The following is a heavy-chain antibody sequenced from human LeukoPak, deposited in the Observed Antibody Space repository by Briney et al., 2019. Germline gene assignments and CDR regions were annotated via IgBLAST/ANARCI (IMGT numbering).Heavy chain of an antibody. CDR1: GDSISSTSYY. CDR2: IYYSGST. J-gene: IGHJ4*02. V-gene: IGHV4-39*07. CDR3: ARELRYCSGGDCYSGDY. D-gene: IGHD2-15*01. Sequence: PSETLSLTCTVSGDSISSTSYYWGWIRQPPGKGLEWIGSIYYSGSTYYNPSLKSRVTISLDTSKNQFSLNLNSVTAADTAVYYCARELRYCSGGDCYSGDYWGQGTLVTVSS.